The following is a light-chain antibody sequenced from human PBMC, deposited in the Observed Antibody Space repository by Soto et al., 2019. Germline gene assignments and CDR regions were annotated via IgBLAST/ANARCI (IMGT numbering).Light chain of an antibody. V-gene: IGKV3-20*01. J-gene: IGKJ1*01. CDR3: QQYGSSAPAWT. Sequence: EIVLTQSPGTLSLSPGERATLSCRASQSVSSSYLAWYQQKPGQAPRLLIYGASSRATGIPDRFSGSGSGTDFTLTISRLEPEDSAVYFCQQYGSSAPAWTFGQGIKVDIK. CDR2: GAS. CDR1: QSVSSSY.